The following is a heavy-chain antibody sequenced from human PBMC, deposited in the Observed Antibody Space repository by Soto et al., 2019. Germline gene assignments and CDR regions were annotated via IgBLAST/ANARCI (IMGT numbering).Heavy chain of an antibody. CDR2: ISSSTSYV. V-gene: IGHV3-21*06. D-gene: IGHD2-2*01. CDR1: GFTFSRYG. J-gene: IGHJ5*01. CDR3: ARDPSEGRVGNWFES. Sequence: LRLSCAASGFTFSRYGMNWLRQAPGKGLEWVASISSSTSYVYYADSVKGRFSTSRDNAKNILYLEMYALRTEDTAVYYCARDPSEGRVGNWFESWGQGTLVTVSS.